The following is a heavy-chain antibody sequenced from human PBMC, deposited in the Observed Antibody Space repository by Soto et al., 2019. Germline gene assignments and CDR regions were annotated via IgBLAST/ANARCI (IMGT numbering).Heavy chain of an antibody. CDR2: IIPIFGTA. J-gene: IGHJ5*02. CDR1: GGTFSSYA. Sequence: QVQLVQSGAEVKKPGSSVKVSCKASGGTFSSYAISWVRQAPGQGLEWMGGIIPIFGTANYAQKFQDRVTITADESTSTAYMELSSLRSEDTAVYYCARDAIGYCSGGSCYSAFDPWGQGTLVTVSS. D-gene: IGHD2-15*01. V-gene: IGHV1-69*12. CDR3: ARDAIGYCSGGSCYSAFDP.